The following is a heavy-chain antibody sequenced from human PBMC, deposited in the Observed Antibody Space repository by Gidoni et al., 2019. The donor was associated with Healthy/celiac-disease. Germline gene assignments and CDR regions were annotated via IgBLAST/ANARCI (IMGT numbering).Heavy chain of an antibody. D-gene: IGHD6-19*01. J-gene: IGHJ1*01. CDR3: ARGPSSGWYYYFQH. V-gene: IGHV1-8*01. CDR2: MNPNSGNT. Sequence: VQLVQSGAEVNKPGASVQVSCKASGYTFTSYDINGVRQATGQGLEWMGWMNPNSGNTGYAQKFQGRVTMTRNTSISTAYMELSSLRSEDTAVYYCARGPSSGWYYYFQHWGQGTLVTVSS. CDR1: GYTFTSYD.